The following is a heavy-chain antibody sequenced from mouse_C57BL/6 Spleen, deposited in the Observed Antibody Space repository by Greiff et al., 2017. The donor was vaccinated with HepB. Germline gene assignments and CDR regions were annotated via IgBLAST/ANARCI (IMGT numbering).Heavy chain of an antibody. CDR2: IDPETGGT. V-gene: IGHV1-15*01. Sequence: VQLQQSGAELVRPGASVTLSCKASGYTFTDYEMHWVKQTPVHGLEWIGAIDPETGGTAYNQKFKGKAILTADKSSSTAYMELRSLTAEDSAVYYGTRPGIYYYGSSYWYFDVWGTGTTVTVSA. D-gene: IGHD1-1*01. CDR3: TRPGIYYYGSSYWYFDV. CDR1: GYTFTDYE. J-gene: IGHJ1*03.